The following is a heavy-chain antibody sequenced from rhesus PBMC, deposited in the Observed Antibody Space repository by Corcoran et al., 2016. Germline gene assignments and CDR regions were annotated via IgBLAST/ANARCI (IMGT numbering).Heavy chain of an antibody. V-gene: IGHV4-76*01. D-gene: IGHD6-31*01. CDR1: GGSISSGYD. CDR2: IYGSSGSP. J-gene: IGHJ4*01. CDR3: ARKNSGWYYFDY. Sequence: QVQLQESGPGVVKPSETLSLTCAVSGGSISSGYDWSWIRQPPGKGLEWIGYIYGSSGSPKYNPSLKNRVTMSKDASRNQFSRKLSSVTAADTAGYYCARKNSGWYYFDYWGQGVLVTVSS.